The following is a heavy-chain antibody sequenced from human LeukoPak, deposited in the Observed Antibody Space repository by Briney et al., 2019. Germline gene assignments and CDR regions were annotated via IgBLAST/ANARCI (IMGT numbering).Heavy chain of an antibody. CDR3: ARLLRVGYCSTTTCNWFDP. V-gene: IGHV4-39*07. CDR2: IYYSGST. D-gene: IGHD2-2*03. J-gene: IGHJ5*02. CDR1: GGSISSTSYY. Sequence: SETLSLTCVVSGGSISSTSYYWGWIRQPPGKGLEGIGSIYYSGSTYYSPSLKSRVTISVDTSKNQFSLKLSSVTAADTAVYYCARLLRVGYCSTTTCNWFDPWGQGTLVTVSS.